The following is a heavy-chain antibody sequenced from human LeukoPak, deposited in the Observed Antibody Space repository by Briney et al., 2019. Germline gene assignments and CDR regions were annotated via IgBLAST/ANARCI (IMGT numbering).Heavy chain of an antibody. CDR1: GGSISSSSYY. CDR3: ARMAFVWSGYYAVGGWFDP. V-gene: IGHV4-39*01. D-gene: IGHD3-3*01. CDR2: IYYSGST. J-gene: IGHJ5*02. Sequence: SETLSLTCTVSGGSISSSSYYWGWICQPPGKGLEWIGSIYYSGSTYYNPSLKSRVTISVDTSKNQFSLKLSSVTAADAAVYYCARMAFVWSGYYAVGGWFDPWGQGTLVTVSS.